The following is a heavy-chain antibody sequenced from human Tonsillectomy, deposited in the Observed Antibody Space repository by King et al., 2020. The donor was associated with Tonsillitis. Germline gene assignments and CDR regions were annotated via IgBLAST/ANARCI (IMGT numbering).Heavy chain of an antibody. CDR2: ISGYTGNT. V-gene: IGHV1-18*01. D-gene: IGHD3-3*01. J-gene: IGHJ4*02. Sequence: QLVQSGAEVKKPGASVKVSCKASGYTFTKYVISWVRQAPGQGLEWMGWISGYTGNTNYAQKLQGRVTMTTDTSTSKAYMELRSLRSDDTAVYYCARDNEFWSGYNHFDYWGQGTLVTVSS. CDR3: ARDNEFWSGYNHFDY. CDR1: GYTFTKYV.